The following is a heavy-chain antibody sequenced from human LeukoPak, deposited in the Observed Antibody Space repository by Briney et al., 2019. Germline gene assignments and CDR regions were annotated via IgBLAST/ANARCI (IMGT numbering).Heavy chain of an antibody. Sequence: PSETLSLTCTVSGGSISSHYWSWIRQPPGKGLEWIAYIYYSGSTNYNPSSKSRVTITVDTYTKQFPHKLSSMIAADTAALYWARVEGLIWYDDVWGGCRPGYYFDYWGQGTLVTVSS. CDR2: IYYSGST. CDR1: GGSISSHY. D-gene: IGHD3-16*01. CDR3: ARVEGLIWYDDVWGGCRPGYYFDY. J-gene: IGHJ4*02. V-gene: IGHV4-59*11.